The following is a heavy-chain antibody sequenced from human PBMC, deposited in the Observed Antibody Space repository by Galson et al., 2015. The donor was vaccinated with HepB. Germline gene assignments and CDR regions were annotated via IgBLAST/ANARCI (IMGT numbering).Heavy chain of an antibody. D-gene: IGHD6-19*01. CDR3: ARDPEDSIAVAGQFDY. CDR2: ISYDGSNK. Sequence: SLRLSCAASGFTFSGYAMHWVRQAPGKGLEWVAVISYDGSNKYYTDSVKGRFTISRDNSKNTLYLQMNSLRAEDTAVYYCARDPEDSIAVAGQFDYWGQGTLVTVSS. V-gene: IGHV3-30-3*01. J-gene: IGHJ4*02. CDR1: GFTFSGYA.